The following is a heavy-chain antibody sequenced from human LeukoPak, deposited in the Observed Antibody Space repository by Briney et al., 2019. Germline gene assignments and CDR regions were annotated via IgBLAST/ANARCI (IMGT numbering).Heavy chain of an antibody. CDR3: ARLQWLAHDAFDI. CDR1: GGSISSYY. CDR2: IYYSGST. D-gene: IGHD6-19*01. Sequence: PSETLSLTCTVSGGSISSYYWSWIRQPPGKGLEWIGYIYYSGSTNYNPSPKSRVTISVDTSKNQFSLKLSSVTAADTAVYYCARLQWLAHDAFDIWGQGTMVTVSS. V-gene: IGHV4-59*08. J-gene: IGHJ3*02.